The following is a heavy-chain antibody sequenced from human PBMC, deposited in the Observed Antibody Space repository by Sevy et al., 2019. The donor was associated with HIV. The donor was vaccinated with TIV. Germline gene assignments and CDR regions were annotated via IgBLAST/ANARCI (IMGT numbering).Heavy chain of an antibody. CDR3: AREGCTKPHDY. D-gene: IGHD2-8*01. CDR2: LSFGCGEI. CDR1: GFTFSKYS. V-gene: IGHV3-23*01. Sequence: GGSLRLSCAASGFTFSKYSMSWVRHPPGKGLEWVSTLSFGCGEINYADSVKGRFTLSRDNSKSSVYLQMNNLRPEDTAVYYCAREGCTKPHDYWGQGTLVTVSS. J-gene: IGHJ4*02.